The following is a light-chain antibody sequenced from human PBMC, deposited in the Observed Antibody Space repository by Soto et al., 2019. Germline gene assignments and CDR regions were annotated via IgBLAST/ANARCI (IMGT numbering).Light chain of an antibody. Sequence: DIQMTQSPSSLSASVGDRVTITCRASQSISYDLNWYQQKPGKAPRLLIYGANSLESGVPLRFSGSGSRTDFTLTINNLQPEDFVTYYCQQSYTTPLTFGGGTKVDIK. CDR3: QQSYTTPLT. V-gene: IGKV1-39*01. J-gene: IGKJ4*01. CDR2: GAN. CDR1: QSISYD.